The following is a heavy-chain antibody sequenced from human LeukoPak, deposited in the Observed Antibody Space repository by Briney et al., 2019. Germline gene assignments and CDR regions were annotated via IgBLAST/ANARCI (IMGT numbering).Heavy chain of an antibody. J-gene: IGHJ5*02. CDR1: GYKFTDYY. CDR3: TRAFDP. CDR2: IFPSGGKT. V-gene: IGHV1-46*01. Sequence: ASVKVSCKASGYKFTDYYIYWVRQAPGQGLEWMGAIFPSGGKTHYSQKFQARLTLTRDTSTNTVYMELTGLRSDDTALYFCTRAFDPWGQGTLVTVSS.